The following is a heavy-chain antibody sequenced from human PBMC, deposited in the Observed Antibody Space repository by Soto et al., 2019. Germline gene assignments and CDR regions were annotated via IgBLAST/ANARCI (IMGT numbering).Heavy chain of an antibody. Sequence: QITLKESGPTLVKPTQTLTLTCTFSGFSLSTNGLGVGWIRQPPGKTLEWLVLIYWDDDKRYRTSLKNRLTXTMXTSKNQVVLTMTNTDPLDTATYYCAHRRGYGEFAYWGQGILVTVTS. J-gene: IGHJ4*02. CDR2: IYWDDDK. V-gene: IGHV2-5*02. CDR3: AHRRGYGEFAY. D-gene: IGHD5-18*01. CDR1: GFSLSTNGLG.